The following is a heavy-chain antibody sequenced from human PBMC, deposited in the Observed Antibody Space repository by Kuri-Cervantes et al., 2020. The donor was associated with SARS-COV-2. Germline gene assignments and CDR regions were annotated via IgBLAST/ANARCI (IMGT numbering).Heavy chain of an antibody. Sequence: GESLKISCAACGFTFSSYEMHWVRQATGKGLEWFAAIGTAGDTYYPGSVKGQFTISRENTKNSLYLQMNSLRAGDTAVYYCARGGNPAWNMDVWGKGTTVTVSS. J-gene: IGHJ6*03. CDR2: IGTAGDT. D-gene: IGHD4-23*01. CDR3: ARGGNPAWNMDV. CDR1: GFTFSSYE. V-gene: IGHV3-13*03.